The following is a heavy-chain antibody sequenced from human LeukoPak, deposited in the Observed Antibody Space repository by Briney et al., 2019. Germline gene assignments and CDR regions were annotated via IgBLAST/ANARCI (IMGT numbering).Heavy chain of an antibody. CDR1: GGSISSYY. CDR3: AREGWYYYDSSGENAFDI. D-gene: IGHD3-22*01. V-gene: IGHV4-59*01. Sequence: SETLSLTCTVSGGSISSYYWSWIRQPPGKGLEWIGYIYYSGSTNYNPSLKSRVTISVDTSKNQFSPKLSSVTAADTAVYYCAREGWYYYDSSGENAFDIWGQGTMVTVSS. J-gene: IGHJ3*02. CDR2: IYYSGST.